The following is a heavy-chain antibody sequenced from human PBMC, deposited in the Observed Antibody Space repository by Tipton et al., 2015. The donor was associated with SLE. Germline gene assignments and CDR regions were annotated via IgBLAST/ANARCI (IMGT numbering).Heavy chain of an antibody. CDR2: IDSEGSRT. Sequence: SLRLSCAASGFTFSDYYMSWIRQAPGKGLVWVSEIDSEGSRTTYADSVKGRFSTYRDNAKNTLFLEMNSLRVEDTAVYYCASLSAPSDYWGQGALVTVSS. D-gene: IGHD3-16*02. V-gene: IGHV3-74*03. J-gene: IGHJ4*02. CDR1: GFTFSDYY. CDR3: ASLSAPSDY.